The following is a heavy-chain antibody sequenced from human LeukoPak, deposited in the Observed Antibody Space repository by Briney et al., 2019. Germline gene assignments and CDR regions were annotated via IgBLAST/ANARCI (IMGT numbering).Heavy chain of an antibody. D-gene: IGHD1-26*01. V-gene: IGHV3-74*01. CDR2: LNDNGSIS. CDR1: GFSFSTSW. J-gene: IGHJ4*02. CDR3: ARALGSPLDF. Sequence: PAETLRLSCAASGFSFSTSWMHWVRQPPGKGLVWISRLNDNGSISTYADSVKGRFTISRDNAKNTLYLQMNSLRAEDTAVYYCARALGSPLDFWGQGTLVTVSS.